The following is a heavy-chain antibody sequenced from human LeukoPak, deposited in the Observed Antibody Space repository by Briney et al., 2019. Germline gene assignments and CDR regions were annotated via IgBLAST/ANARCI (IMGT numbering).Heavy chain of an antibody. Sequence: GGXLRLSCADSGCTFSSYAMSWVGQARGKGLEWVSAISCIACTTYYPDSVNGRFTISTDNSNNTLYLQMNSLRAEDTAVYYCAKARLGGYWGQGTLVTVSS. D-gene: IGHD3-16*01. V-gene: IGHV3-23*01. CDR2: ISCIACTT. J-gene: IGHJ4*02. CDR3: AKARLGGY. CDR1: GCTFSSYA.